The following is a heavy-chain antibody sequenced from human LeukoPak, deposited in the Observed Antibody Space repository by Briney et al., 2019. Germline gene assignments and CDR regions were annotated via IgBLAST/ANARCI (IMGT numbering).Heavy chain of an antibody. V-gene: IGHV4-4*02. Sequence: GSLRLSCAVSGFIVSVSRNYMSWVRQPPGKGLEWIGEINHSGSTNYNPSLKSRVTISVDTSKNQFSLKLSSVTAADTAVYYCARGFVLANQMGFWSDYYYYYMDVWGKGTTVTVSS. CDR1: GFIVSVSRNY. D-gene: IGHD3-3*01. CDR2: INHSGST. J-gene: IGHJ6*03. CDR3: ARGFVLANQMGFWSDYYYYYMDV.